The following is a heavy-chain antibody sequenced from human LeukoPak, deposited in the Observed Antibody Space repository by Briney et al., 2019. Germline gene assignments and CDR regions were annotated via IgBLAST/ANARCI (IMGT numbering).Heavy chain of an antibody. CDR1: GGSISSGAYS. V-gene: IGHV4-30-2*01. CDR2: IYHSGSA. Sequence: PSETLSLTCAVSGGSISSGAYSWSWIRQPPGKGLEWIGYIYHSGSAYYNPSLNSRVTISVDRSKNEFSLKLSSVTAADTAVYYCASAYGSGSYYPLFDSWDQGTLVTVSS. D-gene: IGHD3-10*01. CDR3: ASAYGSGSYYPLFDS. J-gene: IGHJ4*02.